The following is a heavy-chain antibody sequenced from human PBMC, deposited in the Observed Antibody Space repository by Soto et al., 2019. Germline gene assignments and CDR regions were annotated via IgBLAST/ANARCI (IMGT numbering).Heavy chain of an antibody. J-gene: IGHJ4*02. Sequence: GGSLRLSCAVSGFTVSSNYMSWVRQAPGKGLEWVSVIYSGRSTYYGGSVKGRFTVSRDNSQNTMYLQMTSLGADDTAVYYCARGPYGWGSYSLDYWGQGTLVTVSS. V-gene: IGHV3-66*01. CDR3: ARGPYGWGSYSLDY. CDR2: IYSGRST. CDR1: GFTVSSNY. D-gene: IGHD3-10*01.